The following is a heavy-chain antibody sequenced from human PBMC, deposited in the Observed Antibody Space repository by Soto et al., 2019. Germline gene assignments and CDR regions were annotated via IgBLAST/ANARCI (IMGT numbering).Heavy chain of an antibody. Sequence: QVQLVQSGAEVKKPGSSVKVSCKASGGTFSNYAISWVRQAPGQGLEWMGGIIPISGTANYAQKFQGRVTITAGDSTSTAYMELSSRRSEDTAVYYCARSQVSSTSIEISYYYSYGMDVWGQGTTVTVSS. D-gene: IGHD2-2*01. V-gene: IGHV1-69*01. J-gene: IGHJ6*02. CDR3: ARSQVSSTSIEISYYYSYGMDV. CDR1: GGTFSNYA. CDR2: IIPISGTA.